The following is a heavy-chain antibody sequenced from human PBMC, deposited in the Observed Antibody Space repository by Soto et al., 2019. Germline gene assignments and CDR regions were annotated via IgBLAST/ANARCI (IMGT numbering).Heavy chain of an antibody. J-gene: IGHJ4*02. V-gene: IGHV1-69*06. Sequence: QVQLVQSGAEVKKPGSSVKVSCKASGGTFSSYAISWVRQAPGQGLEWMGGIIPIFGTANYAQKFQGRVTNSADKATGTAYMELSSLRSEDTAVYYCASETSGIVVVPAAPFDYWGQGTLVTVSS. D-gene: IGHD2-2*01. CDR1: GGTFSSYA. CDR3: ASETSGIVVVPAAPFDY. CDR2: IIPIFGTA.